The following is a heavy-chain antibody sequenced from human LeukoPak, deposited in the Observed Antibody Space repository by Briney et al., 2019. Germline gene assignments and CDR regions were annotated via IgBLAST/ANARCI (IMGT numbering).Heavy chain of an antibody. CDR2: INQDGSEK. V-gene: IGHV3-7*04. CDR3: TGETYYFDH. J-gene: IGHJ4*02. Sequence: PSETLSLTCAVYGGSFSGYYWSWIRQPPGKGLEWVANINQDGSEKYYVDSVRGRFAISRDNAKNSLYLQMNSLRPEDTAMYYCTGETYYFDHWGQGALVTVSS. CDR1: GGSFSGYY.